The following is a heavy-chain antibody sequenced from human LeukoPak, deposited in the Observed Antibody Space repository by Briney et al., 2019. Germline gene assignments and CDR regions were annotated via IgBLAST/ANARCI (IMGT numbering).Heavy chain of an antibody. J-gene: IGHJ4*02. D-gene: IGHD3-10*01. CDR1: GGSISTYY. V-gene: IGHV4-59*01. CDR3: AREHYASGSFFDY. CDR2: IYYSGST. Sequence: PSETLSLTCTVSGGSISTYYWSWIRQPPGKGLEWIGYIYYSGSTNYNPSLKSRVTISVDTSKNQFSLKVSSVTAADTAVYHCAREHYASGSFFDYWGQGTLVTVSS.